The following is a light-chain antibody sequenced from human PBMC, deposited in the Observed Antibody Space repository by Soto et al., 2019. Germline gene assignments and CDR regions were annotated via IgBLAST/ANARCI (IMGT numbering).Light chain of an antibody. CDR2: RNN. Sequence: QSVLSQPPSASGTPGQRVTISCSGSSSNIGRNYVYWYQQVPGTAPKLLIFRNNQRPSGVPDRFSGSKSGTSASLAISGLRSEDEADYFCAAWDYSLSGYWVFGGGTK. V-gene: IGLV1-47*01. J-gene: IGLJ3*02. CDR1: SSNIGRNY. CDR3: AAWDYSLSGYWV.